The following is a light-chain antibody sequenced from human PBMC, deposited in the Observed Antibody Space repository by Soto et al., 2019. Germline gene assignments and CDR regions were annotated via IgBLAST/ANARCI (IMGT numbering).Light chain of an antibody. CDR1: RRDVGGYKY. CDR2: DVS. CDR3: CSYAGTYTWV. V-gene: IGLV2-11*01. J-gene: IGLJ3*02. Sequence: QSALTQPRSVSASPGQSVTLSCTGTRRDVGGYKYVAWYQQHPGTVPKLMIYDVSKRPSGVPDRFSGSKSGNTASLTISGLQAEDEADYYCCSYAGTYTWVFGGGTKLTVL.